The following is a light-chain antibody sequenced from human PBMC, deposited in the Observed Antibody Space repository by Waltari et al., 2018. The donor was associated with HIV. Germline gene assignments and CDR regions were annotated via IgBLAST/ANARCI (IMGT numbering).Light chain of an antibody. Sequence: SYVLTQPPSVSVAPGETDRITRGGDRSGYKRVHWYQQKPGQAAVLVFYDDGDGPSGMLSRLSCSNTCNTATLPTSRVEGADEAAYYCRVWDSSSHHYVFGTGTKVTVL. V-gene: IGLV3-21*02. CDR2: DDG. CDR1: RSGYKR. CDR3: RVWDSSSHHYV. J-gene: IGLJ1*01.